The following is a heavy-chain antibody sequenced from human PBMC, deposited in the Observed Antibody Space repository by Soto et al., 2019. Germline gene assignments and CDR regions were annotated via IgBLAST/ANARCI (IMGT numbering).Heavy chain of an antibody. CDR1: VGTFSSDA. CDR2: MRPIFGTA. D-gene: IGHD1-7*01. J-gene: IGHJ6*02. Sequence: ASVKLSCKASVGTFSSDAISWVRQAPRQGVEWMGGMRPIFGTADYAQKFQGRVTITADESTSTAYIELSSLRSEDTAVYYCARHQLELRRGDYYYGMDVSGQGTTVTVSS. CDR3: ARHQLELRRGDYYYGMDV. V-gene: IGHV1-69*13.